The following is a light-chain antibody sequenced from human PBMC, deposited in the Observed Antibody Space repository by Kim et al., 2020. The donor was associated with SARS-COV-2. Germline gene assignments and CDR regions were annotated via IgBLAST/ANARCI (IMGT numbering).Light chain of an antibody. CDR3: SSYAGSNNLV. Sequence: QSAVTQPPSASGSPGQSVTISCTGTSSDVGGYNYVSWYQQHPGKAPKLMIYEVSKRPSGVPDRFSGSKSGNTASLTVSGLQAEDEADYYCSSYAGSNNLVFGGGTQLTV. CDR2: EVS. V-gene: IGLV2-8*01. J-gene: IGLJ3*02. CDR1: SSDVGGYNY.